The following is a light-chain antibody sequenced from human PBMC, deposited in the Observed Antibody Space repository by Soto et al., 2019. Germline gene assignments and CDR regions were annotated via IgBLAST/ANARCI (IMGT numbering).Light chain of an antibody. CDR1: QSLVHSDGNTY. V-gene: IGKV2-30*02. Sequence: DVVMTQSPLSLPVTLGQPASISCRSSQSLVHSDGNTYLNWFRQRPGQSPRRLIHKVSDRDSGVPDRVSGSGSGTDFTLKISRVEAEDVGVYYCLQGTHWPWTSGQGTKVEIK. CDR2: KVS. CDR3: LQGTHWPWT. J-gene: IGKJ1*01.